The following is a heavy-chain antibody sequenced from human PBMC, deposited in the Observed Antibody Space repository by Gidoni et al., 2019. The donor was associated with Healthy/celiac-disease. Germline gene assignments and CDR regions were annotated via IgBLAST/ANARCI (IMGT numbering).Heavy chain of an antibody. CDR3: ARRGDYYDSSGYYWSLLFDY. CDR2: IYYSGST. Sequence: QLQLQESGPGLVKPSETLSLTCTVSGGSISSSSYYWGWIRQPPGKGLEWIGSIYYSGSTYYNPSLKSRVTISVDTSKNQFSLKLSSVTAADTAVYYCARRGDYYDSSGYYWSLLFDYWGQGTLVTVSS. J-gene: IGHJ4*02. CDR1: GGSISSSSYY. V-gene: IGHV4-39*01. D-gene: IGHD3-22*01.